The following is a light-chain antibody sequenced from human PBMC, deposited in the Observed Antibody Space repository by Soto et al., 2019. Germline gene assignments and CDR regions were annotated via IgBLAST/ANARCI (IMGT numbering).Light chain of an antibody. Sequence: EIVLTQSPGTLSLSPGDRATLSCRASQSVSRSYLGWYQQKPGHAPRLLMYGASIRAAGVPDRFSGSGSGTEFTLTISGLQSEDFAVYYCQQYNNWSRFGPGTKVDIK. CDR1: QSVSRSY. CDR2: GAS. J-gene: IGKJ3*01. CDR3: QQYNNWSR. V-gene: IGKV3-20*01.